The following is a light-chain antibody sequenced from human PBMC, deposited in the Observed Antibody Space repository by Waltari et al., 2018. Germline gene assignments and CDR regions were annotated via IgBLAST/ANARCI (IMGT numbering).Light chain of an antibody. J-gene: IGLJ3*02. CDR3: QVWDNRVAV. CDR1: PLEGTF. V-gene: IGLV3-1*01. Sequence: SFDLTQPPSVYVSPGQTATIACSGYPLEGTFVSWYQHKPGQSPVLVNYQDDKRPSGILERFSGSNSGNPASLTIGETQTLDDADYYCQVWDNRVAVFGGGTKLTVL. CDR2: QDD.